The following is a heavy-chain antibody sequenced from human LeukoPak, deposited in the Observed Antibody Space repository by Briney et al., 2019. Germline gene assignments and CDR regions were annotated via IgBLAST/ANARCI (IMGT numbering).Heavy chain of an antibody. V-gene: IGHV1-2*02. J-gene: IGHJ4*02. D-gene: IGHD1/OR15-1a*01. CDR3: ARAPMGTAPLY. CDR1: GYAFTGYY. Sequence: ALVKVSCKASGYAFTGYYMHWVRQAPGQGLEWMGWMNPVSGKAGSAQKFQGRVTLTRDTSISTAYMEVSSLRFDDTAFYYCARAPMGTAPLYWGQGTLVTVS. CDR2: MNPVSGKA.